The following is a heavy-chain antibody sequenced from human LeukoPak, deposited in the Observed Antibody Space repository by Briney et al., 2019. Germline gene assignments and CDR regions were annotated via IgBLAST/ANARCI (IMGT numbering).Heavy chain of an antibody. D-gene: IGHD2-8*02. V-gene: IGHV4-4*07. CDR3: ATYRQVLLPFES. CDR1: GGSISTYF. J-gene: IGHJ4*02. CDR2: IKTTGST. Sequence: PSETLSLTCTVFGGSISTYFWSWIRQPAGKGLEWIGRIKTTGSTNYNPSLKSRVTISMDKSKNQFSLNLSSVTAADMAVYYCATYRQVLLPFESWGQGTLVTVSS.